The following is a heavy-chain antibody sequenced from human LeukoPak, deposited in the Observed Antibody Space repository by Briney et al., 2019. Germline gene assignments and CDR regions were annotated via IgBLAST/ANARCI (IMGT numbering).Heavy chain of an antibody. CDR2: IYYTGNI. D-gene: IGHD5-18*01. Sequence: SETLSLTCTVSGGSISSSSYYWGWIRQPPGKGLEWIGNIYYTGNIYYNPSLNSRVTVSVDTSKNQFSLKVGSMTAADTAVYYCARAGGYGLIDYWGQGTMVTVSS. J-gene: IGHJ4*02. CDR3: ARAGGYGLIDY. V-gene: IGHV4-39*07. CDR1: GGSISSSSYY.